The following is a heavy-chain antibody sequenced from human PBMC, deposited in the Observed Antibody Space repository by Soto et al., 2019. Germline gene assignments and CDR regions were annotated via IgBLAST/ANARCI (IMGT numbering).Heavy chain of an antibody. CDR3: AKDLRYYDFWSGYYNYYYYGMDV. J-gene: IGHJ6*02. V-gene: IGHV3-30*18. D-gene: IGHD3-3*01. CDR1: GFTFSSYG. CDR2: ISYDRSNK. Sequence: PGGSLRLSCAASGFTFSSYGMHWVRQAPGQGLEWVAVISYDRSNKYYADTVKSRITITRNNSKKTQNQQKNSLRAEEKTMYKSAKDLRYYDFWSGYYNYYYYGMDVWGQGT.